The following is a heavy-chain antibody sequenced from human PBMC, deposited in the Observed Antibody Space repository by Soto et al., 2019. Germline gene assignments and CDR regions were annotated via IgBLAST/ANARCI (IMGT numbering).Heavy chain of an antibody. J-gene: IGHJ4*02. D-gene: IGHD3-9*01. CDR1: GGSFSGYY. Sequence: QVQLQQWGAGLLKPSETLSLTCAVYGGSFSGYYWSWIRQPPGKGLEWIGEINHSGSTNYNPSLKSRVTISVTTSKTPFSLKRSSVTAADTAVYYCARGGGGGPYFLTGGTRFDYWCQGALVTVSS. CDR3: ARGGGGGPYFLTGGTRFDY. V-gene: IGHV4-34*01. CDR2: INHSGST.